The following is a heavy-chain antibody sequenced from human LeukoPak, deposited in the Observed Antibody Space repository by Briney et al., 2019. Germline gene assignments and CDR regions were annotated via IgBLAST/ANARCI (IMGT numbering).Heavy chain of an antibody. Sequence: GASLKISFKGSGSRFTSYWIGWVRPMPGKGLEGMGIIYPGDSDTRYSPSFQGQVTISADKSISTAYLQWSSLKASDTAMYYCARHGAALNWFDPWGQGTLVTVSS. CDR3: ARHGAALNWFDP. D-gene: IGHD2-15*01. V-gene: IGHV5-51*01. CDR1: GSRFTSYW. CDR2: IYPGDSDT. J-gene: IGHJ5*02.